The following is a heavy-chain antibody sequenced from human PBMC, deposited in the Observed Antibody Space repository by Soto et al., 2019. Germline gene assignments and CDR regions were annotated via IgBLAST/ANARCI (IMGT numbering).Heavy chain of an antibody. CDR2: INYSGST. J-gene: IGHJ4*02. Sequence: SETLSLTCAVYGGSFSGYYWSWIRQPPGKGLEWIGEINYSGSTNYNPSLKSRVTISVDTSKNQFSLKLSSVTAADTAVYYCAHMPLARRKPFDYWGQGTLVTVS. V-gene: IGHV4-34*01. CDR3: AHMPLARRKPFDY. D-gene: IGHD6-6*01. CDR1: GGSFSGYY.